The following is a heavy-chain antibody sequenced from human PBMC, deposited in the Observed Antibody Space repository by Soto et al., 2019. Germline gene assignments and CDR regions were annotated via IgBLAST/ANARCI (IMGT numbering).Heavy chain of an antibody. J-gene: IGHJ4*02. Sequence: PGGSLRLSCVGSGFTFSSHWMHWVRQAPGKGLAWASRINSDGSSTTYADSVKGRFTISRDNAKNTLSLQMNSLRAEDTAIYYCARGPSYSSSWYGFDYWGQGALVTVSS. CDR1: GFTFSSHW. CDR2: INSDGSST. CDR3: ARGPSYSSSWYGFDY. V-gene: IGHV3-74*01. D-gene: IGHD6-13*01.